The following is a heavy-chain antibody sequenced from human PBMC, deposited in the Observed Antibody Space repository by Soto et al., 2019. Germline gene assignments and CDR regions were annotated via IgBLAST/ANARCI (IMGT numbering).Heavy chain of an antibody. CDR3: ARGSDDSLYYFDY. Sequence: ASVKVSCKASGYTFTSYAMHWVRQAPGQRPEWMGWINAGNGNTKYSQKFQGRVTITRDTSASTAYMELSSLRSEDTAVYYCARGSDDSLYYFDYWGQGTLVTVSS. V-gene: IGHV1-3*01. D-gene: IGHD3-10*01. CDR2: INAGNGNT. CDR1: GYTFTSYA. J-gene: IGHJ4*02.